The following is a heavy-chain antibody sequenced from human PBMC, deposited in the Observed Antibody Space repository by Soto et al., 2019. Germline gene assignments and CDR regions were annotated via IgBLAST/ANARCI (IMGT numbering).Heavy chain of an antibody. J-gene: IGHJ4*02. V-gene: IGHV3-48*03. CDR2: ISSSGSTI. Sequence: GGSLRLSCAASGFTFSSSEMNWVRQAPGKGLEWVSYISSSGSTIYYADSVKGRFTISRDNAKNSLYLQMNSLSAEDVAVYYCATGLYYDCWSGYFDYWGQGTLVTVSS. D-gene: IGHD3-3*01. CDR1: GFTFSSSE. CDR3: ATGLYYDCWSGYFDY.